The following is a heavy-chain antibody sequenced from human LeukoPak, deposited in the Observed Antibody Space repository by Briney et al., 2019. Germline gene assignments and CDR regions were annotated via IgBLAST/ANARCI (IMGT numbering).Heavy chain of an antibody. CDR3: ARGGAGAPFDY. D-gene: IGHD3-16*01. J-gene: IGHJ4*02. CDR1: GFTFSDHY. CDR2: SRNKAKSYTT. V-gene: IGHV3-72*01. Sequence: GGSLRLSCAASGFTFSDHYMDWGRRAPGRGLEWGGRSRNKAKSYTTEYAASVKGRFTISRDDSKTSLYTQMNSLKTEDTAVYFCARGGAGAPFDYWGQGTLVTVSS.